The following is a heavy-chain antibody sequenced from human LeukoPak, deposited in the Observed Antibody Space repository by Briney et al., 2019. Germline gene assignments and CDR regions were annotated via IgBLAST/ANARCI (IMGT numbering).Heavy chain of an antibody. CDR3: ARTNYDFWSGYHNYFDY. V-gene: IGHV7-4-1*01. CDR2: INTNTGNP. J-gene: IGHJ4*02. D-gene: IGHD3-3*01. Sequence: GASVKVSCKASGYTFTSYAMDWVRQAPGQGLEWMGWINTNTGNPTYAQGFTGRFVFSLDTSVSTAYLQICSLKAGDTAVYYCARTNYDFWSGYHNYFDYWGQGTLVTVSS. CDR1: GYTFTSYA.